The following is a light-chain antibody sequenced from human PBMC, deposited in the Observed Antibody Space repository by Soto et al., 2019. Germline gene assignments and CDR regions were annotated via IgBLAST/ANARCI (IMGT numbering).Light chain of an antibody. V-gene: IGLV2-14*01. CDR1: SSDVGGYNY. Sequence: QSALTQPASVSGSPGQSITISCTGTSSDVGGYNYVSWYQQHPGKAPKLMIYDVSNRPSGVSNRFSGSKSGNTASLTISGVLAEDEADYYCSSYTSSSTLYVFGTGTKLTVL. CDR2: DVS. CDR3: SSYTSSSTLYV. J-gene: IGLJ1*01.